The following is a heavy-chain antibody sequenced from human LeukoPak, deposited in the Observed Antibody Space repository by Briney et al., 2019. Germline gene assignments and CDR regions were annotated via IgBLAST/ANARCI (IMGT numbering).Heavy chain of an antibody. Sequence: NPSETLSLTCTVSDDSISDYYRGWIRQPPGKGLEWIGYFHNSGTSTYNPSLKSRVTISADTSKNQFSLKLNSLTTADTAVYYCTGGAGWLIDYWGQGILVTVSS. V-gene: IGHV4-59*01. D-gene: IGHD3-16*01. CDR1: DDSISDYY. CDR3: TGGAGWLIDY. CDR2: FHNSGTS. J-gene: IGHJ4*02.